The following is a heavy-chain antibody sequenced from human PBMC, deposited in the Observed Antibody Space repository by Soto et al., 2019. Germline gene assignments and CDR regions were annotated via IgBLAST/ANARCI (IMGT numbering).Heavy chain of an antibody. Sequence: PGGSLSLSCSASGFLFAHFGMSWVRTAQGKGLEWISSISGSGFKKYYADSVKGRFTISRDNSKSTVYLELNNLSAEDTAVYHCAKNQGVELVPLATVDWFDPWGQGSVVTVSS. V-gene: IGHV3-23*01. J-gene: IGHJ5*02. D-gene: IGHD1-26*01. CDR3: AKNQGVELVPLATVDWFDP. CDR2: ISGSGFKK. CDR1: GFLFAHFG.